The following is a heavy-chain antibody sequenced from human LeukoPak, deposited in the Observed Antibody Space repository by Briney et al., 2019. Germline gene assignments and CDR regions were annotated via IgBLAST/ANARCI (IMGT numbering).Heavy chain of an antibody. V-gene: IGHV3-7*01. D-gene: IGHD1-1*01. CDR1: GFTFSSYW. CDR3: ARDRLLEDRDYSYYYMDV. Sequence: GGSLRLSCAASGFTFSSYWMSWVRQAPGKGLEWVANIKQDGSEKYYVDSVKGRFTISRDNAKNSLYLQMNSLRAEDTAVYHCARDRLLEDRDYSYYYMDVWGKGTTVTVSS. J-gene: IGHJ6*03. CDR2: IKQDGSEK.